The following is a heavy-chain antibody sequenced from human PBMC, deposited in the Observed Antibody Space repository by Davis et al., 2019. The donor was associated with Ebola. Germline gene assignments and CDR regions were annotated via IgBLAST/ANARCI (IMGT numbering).Heavy chain of an antibody. CDR1: GGSITSGDNY. V-gene: IGHV4-61*08. J-gene: IGHJ4*02. D-gene: IGHD4-23*01. CDR2: IYYTGTT. Sequence: SETLSLTCSLSGGSITSGDNYWSWIRQPPGKELEWIGYIYYTGTTNFNPFLKSRVTLSVHTSENKFSLKLSSVTAADTAVYYCARQESQLHRYYFNSWGQGTLVTVSS. CDR3: ARQESQLHRYYFNS.